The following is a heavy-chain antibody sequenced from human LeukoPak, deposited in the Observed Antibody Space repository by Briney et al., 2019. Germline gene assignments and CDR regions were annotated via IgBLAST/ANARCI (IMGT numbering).Heavy chain of an antibody. CDR1: GGSFSGYY. V-gene: IGHV4-34*01. CDR2: INHSGST. CDR3: ARGPLRCSGSCYTPRGSYYFGY. Sequence: KPSETLSLTCAVYGGSFSGYYWSWIRQPPGKGLEWIGEINHSGSTNYNPSLKSRVTISVDTSKNQFSLKLSSVTAADTAVYYCARGPLRCSGSCYTPRGSYYFGYWGQGTLVTVSS. D-gene: IGHD2-15*01. J-gene: IGHJ4*02.